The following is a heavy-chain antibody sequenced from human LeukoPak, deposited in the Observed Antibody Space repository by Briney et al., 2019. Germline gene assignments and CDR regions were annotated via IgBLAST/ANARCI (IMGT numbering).Heavy chain of an antibody. D-gene: IGHD6-13*01. J-gene: IGHJ4*02. V-gene: IGHV3-23*01. CDR2: ISGSGGST. CDR1: GFTPGDYA. CDR3: AKAREAGAAGTTRYYFDY. Sequence: RGSLRHSRTRSGFTPGDYAMSSVRQAPGKGVERVSAISGSGGSTYYADSVQGRFTITRDNSKNTLYLQMNSLRAEDTAVYYCAKAREAGAAGTTRYYFDYWGEGTLVTVS.